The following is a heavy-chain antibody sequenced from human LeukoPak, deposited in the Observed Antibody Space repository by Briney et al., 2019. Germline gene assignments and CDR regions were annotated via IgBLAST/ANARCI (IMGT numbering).Heavy chain of an antibody. D-gene: IGHD3-10*01. V-gene: IGHV4-39*01. Sequence: PSETLSLTCTVSGGSISSSSYYWGWIRQPPGKGLDWIGGIYYSGSTYYNPSLKSRVTISVDTSKNQFSLKLSSVTAADTAVYYCARQAIGFGEFHFDFWGQGTLVTVSS. J-gene: IGHJ4*02. CDR2: IYYSGST. CDR3: ARQAIGFGEFHFDF. CDR1: GGSISSSSYY.